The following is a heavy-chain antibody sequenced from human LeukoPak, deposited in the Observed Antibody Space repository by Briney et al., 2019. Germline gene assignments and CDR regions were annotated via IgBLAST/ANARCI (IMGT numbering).Heavy chain of an antibody. J-gene: IGHJ4*02. CDR2: ISGSGGST. V-gene: IGHV3-23*01. Sequence: PGGSLRLSCAASGFTFSSYGMSWVRQAPGKGLEWVSAISGSGGSTYYADSVKGRFTISRDNAKNSLYLQMNSLRAEDTAVYYCAREDGVAAWSGWGQGTLVTVYS. D-gene: IGHD2-15*01. CDR3: AREDGVAAWSG. CDR1: GFTFSSYG.